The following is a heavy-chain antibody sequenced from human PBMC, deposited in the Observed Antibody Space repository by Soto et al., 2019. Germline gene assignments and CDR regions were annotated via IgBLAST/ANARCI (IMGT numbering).Heavy chain of an antibody. D-gene: IGHD3-22*01. Sequence: SETLSLTCSVAGGSIGDYYGGWIRQSPGKGLDWVGYIYYTGTTKYNPSLKSRVTISVDSSKNQFSLKLDSVTAADTAVYYCARLCGYYQAFDSWGQGTLVTVSS. V-gene: IGHV4-59*08. CDR3: ARLCGYYQAFDS. J-gene: IGHJ4*02. CDR1: GGSIGDYY. CDR2: IYYTGTT.